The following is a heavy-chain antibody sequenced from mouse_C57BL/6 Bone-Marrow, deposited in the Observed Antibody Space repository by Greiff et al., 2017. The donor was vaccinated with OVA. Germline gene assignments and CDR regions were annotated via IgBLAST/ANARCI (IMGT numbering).Heavy chain of an antibody. D-gene: IGHD1-1*01. J-gene: IGHJ2*01. CDR2: IDPSDSYT. Sequence: QVQLQQPGAELVMPGASVKLSCKASGYTFTSYWMHWVKQRPGQGLEWIGAIDPSDSYTNYNQKFKGKSTLTVDKSSIPAYMQLSSLTSEDSAVYYCARWDYYGTFDYWGQGTTLTVSS. V-gene: IGHV1-69*01. CDR3: ARWDYYGTFDY. CDR1: GYTFTSYW.